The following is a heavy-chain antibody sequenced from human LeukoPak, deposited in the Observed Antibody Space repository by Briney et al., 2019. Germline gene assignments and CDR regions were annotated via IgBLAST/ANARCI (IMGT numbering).Heavy chain of an antibody. CDR1: GYTFTSYG. J-gene: IGHJ4*02. CDR2: ISAYNGNT. Sequence: ASVKVSCKASGYTFTSYGISWVRQAPGQGLEWMGWISAYNGNTNYPQKLQGRVTMTTDTSTSTAYMELRSLRSDDTAVYYCARVGGSYYDFWSGYPPADYWGQGTLVTVSS. CDR3: ARVGGSYYDFWSGYPPADY. D-gene: IGHD3-3*01. V-gene: IGHV1-18*01.